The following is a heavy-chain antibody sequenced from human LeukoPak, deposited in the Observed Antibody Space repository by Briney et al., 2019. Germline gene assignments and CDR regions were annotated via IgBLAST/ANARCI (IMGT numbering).Heavy chain of an antibody. Sequence: GGSVRLSCAASGLTVSRNYMNWLRQPAWKGLAWVAVIYCGGSTYYADSVRGLFTITRPNSKNTLYLQMKSLRAEDTAVYYCARGWASNYASFHVWGKGTTVTVSS. D-gene: IGHD4-11*01. CDR2: IYCGGST. V-gene: IGHV3-53*04. CDR3: ARGWASNYASFHV. J-gene: IGHJ6*04. CDR1: GLTVSRNY.